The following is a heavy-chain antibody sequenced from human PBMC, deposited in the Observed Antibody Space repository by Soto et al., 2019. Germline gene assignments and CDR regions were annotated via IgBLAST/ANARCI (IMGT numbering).Heavy chain of an antibody. CDR3: AREGNLGRWIQHLDS. CDR2: ISHSGST. V-gene: IGHV4-4*02. J-gene: IGHJ4*02. Sequence: NPSETLSLTCAVSGDSISSSNWWNWVRQPPGKGLEWIGEISHSGSTNYNPSLKSRVTLSVDKSKNHLSLKLDSVITADTAVYFCAREGNLGRWIQHLDSWGQGTLVPVSS. D-gene: IGHD2-2*03. CDR1: GDSISSSNW.